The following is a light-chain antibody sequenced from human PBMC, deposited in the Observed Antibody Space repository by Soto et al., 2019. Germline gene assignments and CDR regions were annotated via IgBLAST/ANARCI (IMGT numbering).Light chain of an antibody. CDR3: QQYNTWPPLT. J-gene: IGKJ4*01. Sequence: EIVMTQSPATLSVSPGERATLSCRASQSVSANLAWYQQKPGRAPRLLIYGASTRATAIPARFSGSGSGTEFTLAISSLQSEDFAVYYCQQYNTWPPLTFGGGTKLEI. CDR2: GAS. CDR1: QSVSAN. V-gene: IGKV3-15*01.